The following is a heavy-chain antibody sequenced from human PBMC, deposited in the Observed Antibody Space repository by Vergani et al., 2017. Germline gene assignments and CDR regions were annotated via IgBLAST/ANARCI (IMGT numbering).Heavy chain of an antibody. V-gene: IGHV4-39*01. CDR3: ARGRGYIVVVPAAIPRAYFDY. J-gene: IGHJ4*02. D-gene: IGHD2-2*01. CDR1: NDSVSNTFYY. CDR2: IYYSGST. Sequence: QVQLQESGPGLVKPSETLSLTCTVSNDSVSNTFYYWGWIRQTPGKGLEWIGSIYYSGSTYYNPSLESRVTMSVDTSKSQFSLKLSSVTAADTAVYYCARGRGYIVVVPAAIPRAYFDYWGQGTLVTVSS.